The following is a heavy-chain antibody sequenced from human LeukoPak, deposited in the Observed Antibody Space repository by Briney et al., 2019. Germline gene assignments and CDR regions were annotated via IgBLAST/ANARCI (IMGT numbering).Heavy chain of an antibody. CDR2: IYYSGST. D-gene: IGHD3-3*01. CDR1: GGSISSYY. J-gene: IGHJ6*03. V-gene: IGHV4-59*01. CDR3: ARSQYYDFWSGYSRYMDV. Sequence: SETLSLTCTVSGGSISSYYWSWIRQPPGMGLEWIGYIYYSGSTNYNPSLKSRVTISVDTSKNQFSLKLSSVTAADTAVYYCARSQYYDFWSGYSRYMDVWGKGTTVTVSS.